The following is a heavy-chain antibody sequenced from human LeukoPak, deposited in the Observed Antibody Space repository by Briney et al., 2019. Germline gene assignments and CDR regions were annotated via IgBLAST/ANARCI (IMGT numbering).Heavy chain of an antibody. D-gene: IGHD3-9*01. CDR2: MNPNSGNT. CDR3: ARGLLTHYDILTGYYPSYYYYYMDV. Sequence: VASVKVSCKASGYTFTSYDINWVRQATGQGLEWMGWMNPNSGNTGYAQKFQGRVTMTRNTSISTAYMELSSLRSEDTAVYYCARGLLTHYDILTGYYPSYYYYYMDVWGKGTTVTISS. J-gene: IGHJ6*03. CDR1: GYTFTSYD. V-gene: IGHV1-8*01.